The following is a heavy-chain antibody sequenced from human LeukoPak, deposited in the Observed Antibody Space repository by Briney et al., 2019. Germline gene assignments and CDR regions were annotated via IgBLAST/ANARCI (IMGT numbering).Heavy chain of an antibody. V-gene: IGHV4-59*08. CDR1: GASVSSDY. CDR2: AYYSGST. Sequence: SETLSLTCTVSGASVSSDYWSWIRQPPGEGLEWIGYAYYSGSTNYNPSLKSRVTISVDTSKNQFSLKLSSVTAADTAVYYCARSPHCTGGSCYHYYYYGLDVWGQGTTVTVSS. J-gene: IGHJ6*02. CDR3: ARSPHCTGGSCYHYYYYGLDV. D-gene: IGHD2-15*01.